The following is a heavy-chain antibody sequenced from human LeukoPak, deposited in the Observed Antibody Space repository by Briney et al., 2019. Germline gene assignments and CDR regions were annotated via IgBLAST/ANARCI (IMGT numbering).Heavy chain of an antibody. J-gene: IGHJ4*02. D-gene: IGHD2-8*01. CDR1: GFTFSTYI. Sequence: GGSLTLSCAASGFTFSTYIMNWVRQAPGKGLEWISHISSSGRTMYYADSVKGRFTISRDNAKSSLYLQMNSLRAEDTAVYYCARLGSLCRNGVCYGGWGQGILVTVSS. V-gene: IGHV3-48*04. CDR3: ARLGSLCRNGVCYGG. CDR2: ISSSGRTM.